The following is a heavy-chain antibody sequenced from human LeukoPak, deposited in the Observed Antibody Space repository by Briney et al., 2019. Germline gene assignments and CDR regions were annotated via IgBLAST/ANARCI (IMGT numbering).Heavy chain of an antibody. D-gene: IGHD1-26*01. Sequence: GGSLRLSCAASGFTFSSYWMHWVRQGPGKGLVWVSRINSDGSSTSYADSVKGRFTISRDNAKNTLYLQMNSLRAEDTAVYYCARVSTYSAIDYWGQGTLVTVSP. J-gene: IGHJ4*02. CDR3: ARVSTYSAIDY. CDR1: GFTFSSYW. CDR2: INSDGSST. V-gene: IGHV3-74*01.